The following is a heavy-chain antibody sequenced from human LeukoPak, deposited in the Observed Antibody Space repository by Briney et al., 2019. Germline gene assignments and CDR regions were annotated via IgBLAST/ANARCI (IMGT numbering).Heavy chain of an antibody. J-gene: IGHJ4*02. D-gene: IGHD3-22*01. Sequence: SETLSLTCTVSGGSISSYYWSWIRQPAGKGLEWIGRIYTSGSTNYNPSLKSRVTMSVDTSKNQFSLKLNSVTAADTAVYYCARQGSGYYQRYFDYWGQGTLVTVSS. CDR3: ARQGSGYYQRYFDY. CDR2: IYTSGST. CDR1: GGSISSYY. V-gene: IGHV4-4*07.